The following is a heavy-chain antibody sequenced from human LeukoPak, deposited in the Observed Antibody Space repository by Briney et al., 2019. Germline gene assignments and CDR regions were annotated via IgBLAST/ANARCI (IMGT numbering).Heavy chain of an antibody. D-gene: IGHD3-22*01. Sequence: GGSLRLSCVASGFTFSDYYMSWIRQAPGKGLEWVSYISSSGSTIYYADSVKGRFTISRDNAKNSLYLQMNSLRAEDTAVYYCARPKGGYYDSSGYPNWFDPWGQGTLVTVSS. J-gene: IGHJ5*02. CDR2: ISSSGSTI. CDR3: ARPKGGYYDSSGYPNWFDP. V-gene: IGHV3-11*01. CDR1: GFTFSDYY.